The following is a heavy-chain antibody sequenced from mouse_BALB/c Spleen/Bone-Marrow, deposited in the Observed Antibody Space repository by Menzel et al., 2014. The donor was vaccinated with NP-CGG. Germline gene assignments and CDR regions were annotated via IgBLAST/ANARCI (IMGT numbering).Heavy chain of an antibody. J-gene: IGHJ4*01. CDR1: GSSLTDYG. D-gene: IGHD1-3*01. Sequence: QVQLQQSGPGLVAPSQSLSITCTVSGSSLTDYGVSWIRQPPGKGLEWLGVIWGGGSTYYNSALKSRLSISKDNSKSQVFLKMNSLQTGDTAMYYCAKHRLTYYAMDYWGQGTSVTVSS. CDR3: AKHRLTYYAMDY. CDR2: IWGGGST. V-gene: IGHV2-6-5*01.